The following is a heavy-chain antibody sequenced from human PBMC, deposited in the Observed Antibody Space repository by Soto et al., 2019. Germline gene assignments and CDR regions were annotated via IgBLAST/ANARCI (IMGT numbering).Heavy chain of an antibody. Sequence: QVQLVQSGAEVKKPGSSVKVSCKASGGTFSSYAISWVRQAPGQGLEWMGGIIPIFGTANYAQKFQGRVTITADESKSTAYMELSSLRSEDTAVYYCASRCSGGSCYSDLAQSNWYFDLWGRGTLVTVSS. V-gene: IGHV1-69*12. J-gene: IGHJ2*01. CDR3: ASRCSGGSCYSDLAQSNWYFDL. D-gene: IGHD2-15*01. CDR1: GGTFSSYA. CDR2: IIPIFGTA.